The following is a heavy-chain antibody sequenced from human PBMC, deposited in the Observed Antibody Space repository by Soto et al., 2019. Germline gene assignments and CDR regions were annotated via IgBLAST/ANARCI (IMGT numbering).Heavy chain of an antibody. D-gene: IGHD2-15*01. CDR2: IIPIFGTA. Sequence: QVQLVQYGAEVKKPGSSVKVSCKASGGTFSSYAIRWVRQAPGQGLEWMGGIIPIFGTANYAPKFQGRVTITADESTSTAYMELSSLRSEDTAASYCARDWGEDGSGGSCYWCDPWGQGTLVTVSS. J-gene: IGHJ5*02. CDR3: ARDWGEDGSGGSCYWCDP. CDR1: GGTFSSYA. V-gene: IGHV1-69*01.